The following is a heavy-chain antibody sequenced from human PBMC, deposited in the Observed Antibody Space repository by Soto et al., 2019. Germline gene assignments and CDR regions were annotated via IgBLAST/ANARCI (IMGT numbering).Heavy chain of an antibody. V-gene: IGHV1-18*01. Sequence: QVQLLQSGPEVKKPGASVKVSCRAFGYRFTEFGISWVRQAPGQGLEWVGWSRADNSHPNYAKSLQGRVNVTTDTSSNTAYMEWTSLTSADTAVYSCARAADRFDFVRGSNDALDIWGQGTLVFVSS. CDR1: GYRFTEFG. CDR2: SRADNSHP. CDR3: ARAADRFDFVRGSNDALDI. J-gene: IGHJ3*02. D-gene: IGHD3-9*01.